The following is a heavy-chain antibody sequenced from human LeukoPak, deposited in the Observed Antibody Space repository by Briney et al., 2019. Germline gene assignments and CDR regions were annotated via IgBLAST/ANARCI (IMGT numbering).Heavy chain of an antibody. D-gene: IGHD3-10*01. CDR1: GGTFSSFA. CDR2: FIPIFGSA. V-gene: IGHV1-69*13. J-gene: IGHJ6*02. Sequence: GASVKVSCTASGGTFSSFAISWVRQAPGQGLEWMGGFIPIFGSAKYAQKFQGRVTITADESTGTAYMELSSLRSDDTAVYYCARAHVVVLGGALGGMDVWGQGTTVTVSS. CDR3: ARAHVVVLGGALGGMDV.